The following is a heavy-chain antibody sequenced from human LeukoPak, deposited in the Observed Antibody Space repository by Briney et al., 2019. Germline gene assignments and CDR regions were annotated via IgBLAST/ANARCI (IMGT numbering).Heavy chain of an antibody. V-gene: IGHV4-39*01. CDR1: GGSFSGYY. J-gene: IGHJ5*02. CDR2: IYYIGST. Sequence: SETLSLTCAVYGGSFSGYYWGWLRQPPGKGLEWIGSIYYIGSTYYNPSLKSRVTISVDTSKNQFSLKLSSVTAADTAMFYCARHDYSNSWFDPWGQGTLVTVSS. CDR3: ARHDYSNSWFDP. D-gene: IGHD4-11*01.